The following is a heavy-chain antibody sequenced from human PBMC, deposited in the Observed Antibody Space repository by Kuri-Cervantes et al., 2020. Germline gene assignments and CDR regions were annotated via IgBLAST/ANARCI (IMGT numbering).Heavy chain of an antibody. CDR2: ISYDGNNK. CDR1: GFTFSSYG. CDR3: ARDLGIVGALYYFDY. V-gene: IGHV3-30*03. Sequence: GESLKISCVASGFTFSSYGMHWVRQAPGKGLEWVAVISYDGNNKYYADSVKGRFTISRDNSKNTLYLQMNSLRAEDTAVYYCARDLGIVGALYYFDYWGQGTLVTVSS. D-gene: IGHD1-26*01. J-gene: IGHJ4*02.